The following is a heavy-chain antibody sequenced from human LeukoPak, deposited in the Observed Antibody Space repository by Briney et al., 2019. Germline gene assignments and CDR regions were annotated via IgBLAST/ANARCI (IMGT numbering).Heavy chain of an antibody. CDR3: ARGRAGRGYSYVIYYYYYMDV. D-gene: IGHD5-18*01. Sequence: GGSLRLSCAASGFTVSSNYMSWVRQAPGKGLEWVSVIYSGGSTYYADSVKGRFTISRDNSKNTLYLQMNSLRAEDTAVYYCARGRAGRGYSYVIYYYYYMDVWGEGTTVTVSS. CDR1: GFTVSSNY. J-gene: IGHJ6*03. V-gene: IGHV3-66*01. CDR2: IYSGGST.